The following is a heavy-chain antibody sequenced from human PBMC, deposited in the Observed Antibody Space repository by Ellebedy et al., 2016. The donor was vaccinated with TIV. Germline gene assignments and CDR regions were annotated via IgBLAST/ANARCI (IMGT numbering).Heavy chain of an antibody. CDR1: GFTFSSSA. CDR3: AASGVVVPVVYGMDV. D-gene: IGHD2-2*01. Sequence: SVKVSCXASGFTFSSSAIQWVRQARGQRLEWIGWIAVGSVNTNYAQKFQERVTITRDMSTSTAYMELSSLRSEDTAVYYCAASGVVVPVVYGMDVWGQGTTVTVSS. V-gene: IGHV1-58*02. CDR2: IAVGSVNT. J-gene: IGHJ6*02.